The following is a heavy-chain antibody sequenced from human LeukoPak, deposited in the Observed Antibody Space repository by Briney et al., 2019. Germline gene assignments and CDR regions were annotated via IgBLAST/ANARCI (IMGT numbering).Heavy chain of an antibody. CDR3: AKGIRYCSSTSCYTPFDY. CDR1: GFTFSSYA. CDR2: ISGSGGST. D-gene: IGHD2-2*02. V-gene: IGHV3-23*01. J-gene: IGHJ4*02. Sequence: GGSLRLSCAASGFTFSSYAMSWVRQAPGKGLEWVSGISGSGGSTYYADSVKGRFTISRDNSKNTLYLQMNSLGAEDTAVYYCAKGIRYCSSTSCYTPFDYWGQGTLVTVSS.